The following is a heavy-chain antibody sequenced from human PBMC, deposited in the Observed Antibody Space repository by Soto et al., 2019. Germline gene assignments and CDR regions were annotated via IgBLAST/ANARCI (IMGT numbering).Heavy chain of an antibody. CDR2: ISYDGSNK. J-gene: IGHJ4*02. CDR3: ARGELHDYGDYEGVCYFDY. CDR1: GFTFSSYA. Sequence: QVQLVESGGGVVQPGRSLRLSCAASGFTFSSYAMHWVRQAPGKGLEWVAVISYDGSNKYYADSVKGRFTISRDNSKNTLYLQINSLRAEDTAVYYCARGELHDYGDYEGVCYFDYWGQGTLVTVSS. D-gene: IGHD4-17*01. V-gene: IGHV3-30-3*01.